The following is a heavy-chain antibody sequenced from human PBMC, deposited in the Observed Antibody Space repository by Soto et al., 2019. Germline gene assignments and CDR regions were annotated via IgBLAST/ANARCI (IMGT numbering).Heavy chain of an antibody. CDR3: AGRTICCGEPF. J-gene: IGHJ4*02. CDR2: VHHSGRN. V-gene: IGHV4-4*02. CDR1: SDSVSSSQW. D-gene: IGHD2-2*01. Sequence: VQLQESGPGLVKPSGTLSLTCAVSSDSVSSSQWWSWVRQPPGKGLERIGEVHHSGRNNYNPSLKSRVSVSMDRSKDQCSLKLSSVTAADTAVYYCAGRTICCGEPFWGQGTLVTVSS.